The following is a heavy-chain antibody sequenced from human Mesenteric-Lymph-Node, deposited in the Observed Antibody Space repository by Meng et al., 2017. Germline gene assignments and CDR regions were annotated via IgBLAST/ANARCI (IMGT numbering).Heavy chain of an antibody. D-gene: IGHD2-21*02. CDR1: GYNFATYF. CDR3: ARVCGGDCYSFYYYYGMDV. J-gene: IGHJ6*02. CDR2: ISPTGGSG. Sequence: ASVKVSCKTSGYNFATYFVHWVRQAPGQGLEWMGIISPTGGSGTSAQRFQGRVTMTKDTSTKTMYMELSSLRSEDTAVYYCARVCGGDCYSFYYYYGMDVWGQGTTVTVSS. V-gene: IGHV1-46*01.